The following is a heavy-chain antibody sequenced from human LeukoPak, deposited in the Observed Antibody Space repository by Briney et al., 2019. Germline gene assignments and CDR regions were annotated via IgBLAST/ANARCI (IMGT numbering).Heavy chain of an antibody. CDR1: GGSISSTIYY. CDR2: IYYRGST. Sequence: SETLSLTCTVSGGSISSTIYYWGWIRQPPGKGLEWIGSIYYRGSTYYNPSLKSRVAISVDTSKNQFSLKLSSVTAADTAVYYCARGHRSTYYIDYWGQGTLVPVSS. J-gene: IGHJ4*02. CDR3: ARGHRSTYYIDY. V-gene: IGHV4-39*07.